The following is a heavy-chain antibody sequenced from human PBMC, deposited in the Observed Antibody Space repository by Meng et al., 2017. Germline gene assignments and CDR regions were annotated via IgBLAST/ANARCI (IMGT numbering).Heavy chain of an antibody. CDR1: GFSVTTSY. CDR2: IDSGGST. J-gene: IGHJ4*02. Sequence: EVQLSETGGGLIQPGVSLRLSRTASGFSVTTSYMSWVRQAPGKGLELVSVIDSGGSTYYADSVKGQLSISRDNSKNTLYLQMNSLRAEDTAVYFCARDSSSGWYHNYWGQGTLVTVSS. CDR3: ARDSSSGWYHNY. V-gene: IGHV3-53*02. D-gene: IGHD6-19*01.